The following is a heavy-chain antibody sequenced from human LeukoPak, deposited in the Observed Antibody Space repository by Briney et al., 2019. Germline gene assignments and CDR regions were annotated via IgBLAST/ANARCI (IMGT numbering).Heavy chain of an antibody. CDR3: AKDARGSSGWYGGGYYMDV. J-gene: IGHJ6*03. V-gene: IGHV3-9*01. CDR1: GFTFDDYA. Sequence: GGSLRLSCAASGFTFDDYAMHWVRHAPGKGLEWVPGISWNSGSIGYADSVKGRFTISRDNAKNSLYLQMNSLRAEDTALYYCAKDARGSSGWYGGGYYMDVWGKGTTVTVSS. CDR2: ISWNSGSI. D-gene: IGHD6-19*01.